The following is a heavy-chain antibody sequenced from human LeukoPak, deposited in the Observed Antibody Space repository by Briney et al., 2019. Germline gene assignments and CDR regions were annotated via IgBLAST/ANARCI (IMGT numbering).Heavy chain of an antibody. CDR3: ATASRYYDSSGSRRNAFDI. J-gene: IGHJ3*02. D-gene: IGHD3-22*01. Sequence: TPSETLPLTCTVSGGSISSYYWSWIRQPAGKGLEWIGRIYTSGSTNYNPSLKSRVTMSVDTSKNQFSLKLSSVTAADTAVYYCATASRYYDSSGSRRNAFDIWGQGTMVTVSS. CDR1: GGSISSYY. V-gene: IGHV4-4*07. CDR2: IYTSGST.